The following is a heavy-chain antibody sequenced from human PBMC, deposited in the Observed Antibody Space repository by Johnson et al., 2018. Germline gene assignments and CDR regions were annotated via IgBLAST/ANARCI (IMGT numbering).Heavy chain of an antibody. CDR1: GFTFDDYA. Sequence: VQLVQSGGGVVRPGGSLRLSCAASGFTFDDYAMNWVRQAPGKGLAWVSGITWNRGTKVYADSVKGRFTISRDNAKNSLYLQMNSLRAEDTAVYYCTREWRAAATSGPHDFWGQGTQVTVSS. CDR3: TREWRAAATSGPHDF. D-gene: IGHD6-13*01. V-gene: IGHV3-20*04. CDR2: ITWNRGTK. J-gene: IGHJ4*02.